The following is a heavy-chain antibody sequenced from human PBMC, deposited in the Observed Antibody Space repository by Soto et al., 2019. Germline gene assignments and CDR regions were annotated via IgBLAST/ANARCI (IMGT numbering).Heavy chain of an antibody. CDR2: IIPIFGTA. Sequence: ASVKVSCKASGGTFSSYATSWVRQAPGQGLEWMGGIIPIFGTANYAQKFQGRVTITADESTGTAYMELSSLRSEDTAVYYCARAPLLWFGESLNWFDPWGQGTLVTVSS. V-gene: IGHV1-69*13. J-gene: IGHJ5*02. D-gene: IGHD3-10*01. CDR1: GGTFSSYA. CDR3: ARAPLLWFGESLNWFDP.